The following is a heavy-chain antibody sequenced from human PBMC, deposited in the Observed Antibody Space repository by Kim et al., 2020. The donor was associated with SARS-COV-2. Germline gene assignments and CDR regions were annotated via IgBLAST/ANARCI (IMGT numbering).Heavy chain of an antibody. V-gene: IGHV1-18*01. J-gene: IGHJ3*02. D-gene: IGHD3-10*01. CDR3: AREYYDSGRYRGGDAFEM. CDR2: ISGDRDDT. CDR1: GYSFTTFG. Sequence: ASVKVSCKSSGYSFTTFGISWVRLVPGQGLQWLGWISGDRDDTRYAESFRARVTLTKDTSTDTAYMDLKGLRPDDTAVYFCAREYYDSGRYRGGDAFEMWGQGTKVTVPS.